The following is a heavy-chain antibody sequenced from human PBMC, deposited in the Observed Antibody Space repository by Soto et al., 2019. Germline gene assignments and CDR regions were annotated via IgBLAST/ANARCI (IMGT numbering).Heavy chain of an antibody. D-gene: IGHD3-3*01. CDR2: IKSKTDGGTT. CDR1: GFSFSNAW. J-gene: IGHJ6*03. CDR3: TTERGDFWSGYSLDYYYYLDV. V-gene: IGHV3-15*01. Sequence: GGSLRLSCAASGFSFSNAWMSWVRQAPGKGLEWVGRIKSKTDGGTTDYAAPVKGRFTISRDDSKNTLYLQMNSLKTVDTVVYYCTTERGDFWSGYSLDYYYYLDVWGKGTTVTVSS.